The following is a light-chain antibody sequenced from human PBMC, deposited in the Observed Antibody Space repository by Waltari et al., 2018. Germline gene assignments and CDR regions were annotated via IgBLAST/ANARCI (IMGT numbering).Light chain of an antibody. V-gene: IGKV3D-15*01. CDR2: GAS. J-gene: IGKJ1*01. Sequence: DTVMTQSPATLSLSPGERATLSCRASQSVSSSLAWYQQKPGQAPRLLIYGASSRATGIPDRFSGSGSGTEFTLTISSLEPEDVGVYYCQQERNRKTFGQGTKVEIK. CDR1: QSVSSS. CDR3: QQERNRKT.